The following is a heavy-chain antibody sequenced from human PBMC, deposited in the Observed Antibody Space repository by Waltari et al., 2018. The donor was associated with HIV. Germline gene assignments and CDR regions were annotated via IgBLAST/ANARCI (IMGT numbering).Heavy chain of an antibody. CDR3: ARAPFMARRVYYYYGMDV. CDR2: IYHSGST. Sequence: QVQLQESGPGLVKPSGTLSLTCAVSGGSISSSNWWSWVRQPPGKGLEWIGEIYHSGSTNYNPSLKSRVTISVDKSKNQFSLKLSSVTAADTAVYYCARAPFMARRVYYYYGMDVWGQGTTVTVSS. J-gene: IGHJ6*02. CDR1: GGSISSSNW. D-gene: IGHD3-10*01. V-gene: IGHV4-4*02.